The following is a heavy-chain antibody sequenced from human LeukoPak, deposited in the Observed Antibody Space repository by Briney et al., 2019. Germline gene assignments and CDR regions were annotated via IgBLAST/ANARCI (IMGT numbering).Heavy chain of an antibody. V-gene: IGHV3-23*01. CDR1: GLTVNNYA. CDR3: ARGRYCSRTSCYIDY. Sequence: PGGSLRLSCAASGLTVNNYAMSWVRQAPGRGLEWVSGISGSGDSTYYADSVKGRFTISRDNSKNTLYLQMNSLRAEDAGVYYCARGRYCSRTSCYIDYWGQGTLVTVSS. J-gene: IGHJ4*02. CDR2: ISGSGDST. D-gene: IGHD2-2*02.